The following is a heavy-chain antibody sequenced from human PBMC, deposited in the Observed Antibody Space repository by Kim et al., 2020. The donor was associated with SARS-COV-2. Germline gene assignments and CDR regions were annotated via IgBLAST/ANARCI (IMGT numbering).Heavy chain of an antibody. D-gene: IGHD3-22*01. V-gene: IGHV4-39*01. J-gene: IGHJ4*02. CDR1: GDSISSNCYC. CDR3: VLNYCDGCGNFY. Sequence: SETLSLTCSVSGDSISSNCYCWGWVRQPPEMGLEWIGTMYYDGSTHYNPSLKSRVTTSVDTSKTQFFLSLRSVTAADTAMYYCVLNYCDGCGNFYWGLGTLVTVSS. CDR2: MYYDGST.